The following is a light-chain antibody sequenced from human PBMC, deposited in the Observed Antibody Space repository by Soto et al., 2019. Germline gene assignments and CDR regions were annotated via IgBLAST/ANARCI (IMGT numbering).Light chain of an antibody. Sequence: EIVLSQSPATLSLSQGESATLSCRASHSISTYLAWYQQKPGQAPRLLIYGASTRATGIPARFSGSGSGTEFTLTISSLQSEDFAVYFCQQYNIWPQTFGQGTKVDI. CDR1: HSISTY. J-gene: IGKJ1*01. CDR2: GAS. CDR3: QQYNIWPQT. V-gene: IGKV3-15*01.